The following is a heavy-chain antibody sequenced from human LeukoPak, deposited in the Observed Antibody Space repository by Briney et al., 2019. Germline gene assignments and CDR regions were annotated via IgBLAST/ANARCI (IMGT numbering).Heavy chain of an antibody. V-gene: IGHV3-13*01. CDR1: GFTFIDYD. D-gene: IGHD6-19*01. CDR2: ICIRGYT. Sequence: GGALRLSCAASGFTFIDYDMHWVRQALGKGLEGVSAICIRGYTHYSGSVKGRFTISRENAESSLYLQMNSLRAEDTAVYYCARGGIQVSGIDEFDYWGQGTLLTVSS. J-gene: IGHJ4*02. CDR3: ARGGIQVSGIDEFDY.